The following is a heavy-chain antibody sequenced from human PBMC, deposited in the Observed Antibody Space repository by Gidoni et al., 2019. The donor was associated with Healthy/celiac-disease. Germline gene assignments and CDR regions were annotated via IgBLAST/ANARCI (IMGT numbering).Heavy chain of an antibody. D-gene: IGHD3-22*01. CDR3: ARDYDSSGYPMDY. Sequence: EVQLVESGGGLVKPGGSLRLSCAASGFTFSGYSMNWVRQAPGKGLEWVSSISSSSSYIYYADSVKGRFTISRDNAKNSLYLQMNSLRAEDTAVYYCARDYDSSGYPMDYWGQGTLVTVSS. V-gene: IGHV3-21*01. J-gene: IGHJ4*02. CDR1: GFTFSGYS. CDR2: ISSSSSYI.